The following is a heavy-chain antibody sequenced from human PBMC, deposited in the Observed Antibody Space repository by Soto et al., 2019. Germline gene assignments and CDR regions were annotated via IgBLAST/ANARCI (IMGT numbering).Heavy chain of an antibody. CDR3: AKGARWDYYDSTGYYNF. CDR2: ISYSGGNT. D-gene: IGHD3-22*01. Sequence: PGGSLRLSCAASGFTFSDYAMSWVRQAPGKGLEWVSRISYSGGNTYYADSVKGRFTISRDNSKNTLYLQMNSLRAEDTAVYYCAKGARWDYYDSTGYYNFWGQGTLVTVSS. V-gene: IGHV3-23*01. CDR1: GFTFSDYA. J-gene: IGHJ4*02.